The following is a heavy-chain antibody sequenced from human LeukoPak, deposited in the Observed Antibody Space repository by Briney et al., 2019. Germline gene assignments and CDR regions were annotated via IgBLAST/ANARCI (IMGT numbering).Heavy chain of an antibody. D-gene: IGHD3-3*01. CDR1: GFIFSSYA. Sequence: GGSLRLSCSASGFIFSSYAMHWVRQAPGKGLEYVSGISFNGGNTYFADSVKGRFTISRDNSKNTLYLQMNSLRAEDTAVYYCASGPLALRFLEWLYFDYWGQGTLVTVSS. J-gene: IGHJ4*02. V-gene: IGHV3-64*04. CDR2: ISFNGGNT. CDR3: ASGPLALRFLEWLYFDY.